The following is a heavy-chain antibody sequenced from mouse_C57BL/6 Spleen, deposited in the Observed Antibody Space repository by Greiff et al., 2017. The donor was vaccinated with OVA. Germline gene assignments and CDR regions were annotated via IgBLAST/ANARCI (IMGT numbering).Heavy chain of an antibody. CDR2: IYPGDGDT. CDR1: GYAFSSSW. V-gene: IGHV1-82*01. J-gene: IGHJ4*01. D-gene: IGHD2-12*01. CDR3: ATLRPLDY. Sequence: QVQLKESGPELVKPGASVKISCKASGYAFSSSWMNWVKQRPGKGLEWIGRIYPGDGDTNYNGKFKGKATLTADKSSSTAYMQLSSLTSEDSAVYFCATLRPLDYWGQGTSVTVSS.